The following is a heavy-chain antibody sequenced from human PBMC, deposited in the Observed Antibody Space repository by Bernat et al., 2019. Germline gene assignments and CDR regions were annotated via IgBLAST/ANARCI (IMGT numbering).Heavy chain of an antibody. D-gene: IGHD3-3*01. CDR2: IKSKTDGGTT. V-gene: IGHV3-15*07. CDR3: ARAGYDFWSGYYTHIAYFDY. Sequence: SVSNAWMNWVRQAPGKGLEWVGRIKSKTDGGTTDYAAPLKGRFTISRDDSKNTLYLQMNSLRAEDTAVYYCARAGYDFWSGYYTHIAYFDYWGQGTLVTVSS. CDR1: SVSNAW. J-gene: IGHJ4*02.